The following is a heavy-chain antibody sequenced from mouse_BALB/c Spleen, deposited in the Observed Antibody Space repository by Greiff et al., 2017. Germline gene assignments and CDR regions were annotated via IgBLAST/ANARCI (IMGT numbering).Heavy chain of an antibody. J-gene: IGHJ3*01. CDR3: ARDGYDVKAWFAY. D-gene: IGHD2-2*01. Sequence: VKLQESGAELMKPGASVKISCKATGYTFSSYWIEWVKQRPGHGLEWIGEILPGSGSTNYNEKFKGKATFTADTSSNTAYMQLSSLTSEDSAVYYCARDGYDVKAWFAYWGQGTLVTVSA. CDR2: ILPGSGST. V-gene: IGHV1-9*01. CDR1: GYTFSSYW.